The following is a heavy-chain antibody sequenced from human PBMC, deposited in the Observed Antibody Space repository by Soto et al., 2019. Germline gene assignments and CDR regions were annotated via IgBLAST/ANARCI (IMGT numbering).Heavy chain of an antibody. V-gene: IGHV1-18*01. CDR1: GYTFTSYG. D-gene: IGHD3-22*01. Sequence: GTSVKVSCKDSGYTFTSYGISWVRQAPGQGLEWMGWISAYNGNTNYAQKLQGRVTMTTDTSTSTAYMELRSLRSDDTAGYYCARSGGDGTWRGGRRHYDFYMDVWGPGTTVTVSS. J-gene: IGHJ6*02. CDR3: ARSGGDGTWRGGRRHYDFYMDV. CDR2: ISAYNGNT.